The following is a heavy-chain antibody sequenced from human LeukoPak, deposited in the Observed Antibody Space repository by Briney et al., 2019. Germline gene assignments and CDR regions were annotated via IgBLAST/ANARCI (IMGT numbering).Heavy chain of an antibody. D-gene: IGHD4-17*01. CDR3: ARVIDYGDESPGYYYGMDV. Sequence: SETLSLTCTVSGGSISSYYWSWIRQPAGKGLEWIGRIYTSGSTNYNPSLKSRVTMSVDTSKNQFSLKLSSVTAADTAVYYCARVIDYGDESPGYYYGMDVWGQGTTVTVSS. CDR2: IYTSGST. J-gene: IGHJ6*02. CDR1: GGSISSYY. V-gene: IGHV4-4*07.